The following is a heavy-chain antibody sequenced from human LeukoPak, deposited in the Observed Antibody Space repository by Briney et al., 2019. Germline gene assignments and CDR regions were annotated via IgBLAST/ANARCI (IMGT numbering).Heavy chain of an antibody. Sequence: SGGSLRLSCAASGFTFSDYYMSWIRQAPGKGLEWVSYISSSGSTIYYADSVKGRFTISRDNAKNSLYLQMNSLRAEDTAVYYCARSEMVGANYFDYWGQGTLVTVSS. J-gene: IGHJ4*02. V-gene: IGHV3-11*01. CDR2: ISSSGSTI. D-gene: IGHD1-26*01. CDR3: ARSEMVGANYFDY. CDR1: GFTFSDYY.